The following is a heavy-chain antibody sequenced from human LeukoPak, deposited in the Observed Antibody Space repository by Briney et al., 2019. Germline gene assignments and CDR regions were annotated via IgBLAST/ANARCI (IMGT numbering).Heavy chain of an antibody. D-gene: IGHD6-19*01. CDR2: INPNSGGT. V-gene: IGHV1-2*02. J-gene: IGHJ4*02. CDR1: GYTFTNYG. Sequence: ASVKVSCKASGYTFTNYGITWVRQAPGQGLEWMGWINPNSGGTNYAQKFQGRVTMTRDTSISTAYMELSRLRSDDTAVYYCARSRRWLVKFDYWGQGTLVTVSS. CDR3: ARSRRWLVKFDY.